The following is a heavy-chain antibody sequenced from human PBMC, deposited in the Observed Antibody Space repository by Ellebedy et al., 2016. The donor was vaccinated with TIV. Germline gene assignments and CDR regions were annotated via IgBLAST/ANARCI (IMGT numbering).Heavy chain of an antibody. V-gene: IGHV1-2*02. J-gene: IGHJ4*02. D-gene: IGHD6-13*01. CDR2: INHKSGAA. CDR3: ARGNLLGSWYVNHFDN. CDR1: GYTLRGYY. Sequence: AASVKVSCKASGYTLRGYYMHWVLHAPGQGLEWMGSINHKSGAAKYAERFQGRITMTSDTSMNTAYMGLSSLRSDDTAVYFCARGNLLGSWYVNHFDNWGQGSLLTVSS.